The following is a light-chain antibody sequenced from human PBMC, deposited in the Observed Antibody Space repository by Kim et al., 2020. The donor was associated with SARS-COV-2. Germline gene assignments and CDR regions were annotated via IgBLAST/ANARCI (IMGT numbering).Light chain of an antibody. CDR1: QSVSSN. V-gene: IGKV3-15*01. J-gene: IGKJ2*01. CDR2: GAS. CDR3: QHYNSWPYT. Sequence: SVSPGERAPLSCRASQSVSSNLAWYQQKPGQAPRLLIYGASSRATGIPARFSGSGSGTDFTLTISSLQSEDFAIYYCQHYNSWPYTFGQGTKLEI.